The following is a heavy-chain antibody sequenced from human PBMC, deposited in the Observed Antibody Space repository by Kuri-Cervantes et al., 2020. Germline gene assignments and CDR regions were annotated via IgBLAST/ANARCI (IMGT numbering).Heavy chain of an antibody. CDR2: ISYDGSNK. Sequence: GESLKISCVASGFTFSNYGIHWVRQAPGKGLEWVAVISYDGSNKYYADSVKGRFTISRDNAKNSLYLQMNSLRAEDTAVYYCARVIKTSWFVRGHFDYWGQGTLVTVSS. CDR3: ARVIKTSWFVRGHFDY. J-gene: IGHJ4*02. D-gene: IGHD3-10*01. CDR1: GFTFSNYG. V-gene: IGHV3-30*03.